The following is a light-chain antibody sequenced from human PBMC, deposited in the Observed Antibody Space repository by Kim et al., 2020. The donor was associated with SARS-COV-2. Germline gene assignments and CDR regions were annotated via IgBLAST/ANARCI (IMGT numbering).Light chain of an antibody. Sequence: DIQMTQSPSSVSASVGDRVTITCRASEDISNYLAWYQQKPGKAPSLLIHATSSLQSGVPSRFSGSGFETDFTLTISSLQPEDSATYFCQQTHSFPLTFGGGTKVDIK. CDR2: ATS. J-gene: IGKJ4*01. CDR3: QQTHSFPLT. CDR1: EDISNY. V-gene: IGKV1-12*01.